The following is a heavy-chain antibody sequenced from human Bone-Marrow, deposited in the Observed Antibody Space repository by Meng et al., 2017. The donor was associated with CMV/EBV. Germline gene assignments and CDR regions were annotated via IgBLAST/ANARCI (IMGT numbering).Heavy chain of an antibody. CDR3: ARSGGGYCSSTSCPYYYGLDV. Sequence: GESLKISCAASGFTFSSYAMHWVRQAPGKGLEWVAVISYDGSNKYYADSVKGRFTISRDNSKNTLYLQMNSLRAEDTAVYYCARSGGGYCSSTSCPYYYGLDVWGQGPTDPVPS. V-gene: IGHV3-30-3*01. CDR1: GFTFSSYA. J-gene: IGHJ6*02. CDR2: ISYDGSNK. D-gene: IGHD2-2*01.